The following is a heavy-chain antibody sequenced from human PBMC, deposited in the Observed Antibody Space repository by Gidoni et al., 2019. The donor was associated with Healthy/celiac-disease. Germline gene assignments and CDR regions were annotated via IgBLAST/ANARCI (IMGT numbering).Heavy chain of an antibody. Sequence: QVQLVESGGGVVQPGRSLRPSCAASVFTFSSYAMPWVRQAPGKGLEWVAVISYGGSNKYYADSVKGRFTISRDKYKNTLYLQMNSLRAEDTAVYYCARGGYGDYYGMDVWGQGTTVTVSS. J-gene: IGHJ6*02. V-gene: IGHV3-30*04. D-gene: IGHD4-17*01. CDR2: ISYGGSNK. CDR3: ARGGYGDYYGMDV. CDR1: VFTFSSYA.